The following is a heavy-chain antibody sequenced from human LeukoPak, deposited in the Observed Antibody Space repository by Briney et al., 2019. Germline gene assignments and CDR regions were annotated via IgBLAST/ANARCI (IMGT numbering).Heavy chain of an antibody. Sequence: INPNSGGTNYAQKFQGRVTITADESTSTAYMELSSLRSEDTAVYYCARFDIVATREQFDPWGQGTLVTVSS. J-gene: IGHJ5*02. CDR3: ARFDIVATREQFDP. V-gene: IGHV1-69*01. D-gene: IGHD5-12*01. CDR2: INPNSGGT.